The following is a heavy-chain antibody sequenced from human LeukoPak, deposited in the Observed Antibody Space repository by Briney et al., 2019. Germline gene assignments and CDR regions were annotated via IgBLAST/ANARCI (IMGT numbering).Heavy chain of an antibody. CDR3: TDSRRRDSQLDY. CDR2: ISGSGGST. CDR1: GFTFNSYA. D-gene: IGHD2-15*01. Sequence: GGSLRLSCAASGFTFNSYAMSWVRQAPGKGLEWVSAISGSGGSTYYADSVKGRFTISRDNSKNTLYLQMISVRVEDTAVYYCTDSRRRDSQLDYWGQGTPVTVSS. J-gene: IGHJ4*01. V-gene: IGHV3-23*01.